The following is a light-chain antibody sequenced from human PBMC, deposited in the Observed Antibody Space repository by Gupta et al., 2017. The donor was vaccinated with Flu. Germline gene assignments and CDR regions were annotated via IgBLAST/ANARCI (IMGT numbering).Light chain of an antibody. V-gene: IGKV3-20*01. CDR3: QQDGTSPT. J-gene: IGKJ2*01. CDR2: GAS. CDR1: QSVASY. Sequence: VLPQSPGTLSLSPGERATLSCRASQSVASYLVWYQQKPGQAPRLLIYGASSRATGIPDRFSGSGSGTDFSLTSSRREPEDFAVYYGQQDGTSPTFGQGTKLEIK.